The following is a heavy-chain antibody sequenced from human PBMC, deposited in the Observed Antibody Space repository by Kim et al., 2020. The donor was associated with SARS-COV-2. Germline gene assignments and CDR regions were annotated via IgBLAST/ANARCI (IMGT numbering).Heavy chain of an antibody. D-gene: IGHD1-26*01. CDR3: ARDRSVRTPGLCS. J-gene: IGHJ4*02. Sequence: AQKFQGRVSMTRDTSTSTVYMELSSLRSEDTAVYYCARDRSVRTPGLCSWGQGTLVTVSS. V-gene: IGHV1-46*01.